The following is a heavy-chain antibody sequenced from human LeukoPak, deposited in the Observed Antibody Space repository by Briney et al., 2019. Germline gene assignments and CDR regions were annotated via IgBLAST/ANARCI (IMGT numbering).Heavy chain of an antibody. Sequence: ASVKVSCKASGYTFTGYYMHWVRQAPGQGLEWMGWINPNSGGTNYAQKFQGRVTMTGDTSISTAYMELSRLRSDDTAVYYCVRKGGSSGYYYKDWGQGTLVTVSS. CDR3: VRKGGSSGYYYKD. V-gene: IGHV1-2*02. J-gene: IGHJ4*02. D-gene: IGHD3-22*01. CDR2: INPNSGGT. CDR1: GYTFTGYY.